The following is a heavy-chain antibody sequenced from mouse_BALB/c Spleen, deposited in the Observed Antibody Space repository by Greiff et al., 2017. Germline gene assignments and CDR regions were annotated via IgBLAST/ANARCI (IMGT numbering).Heavy chain of an antibody. CDR3: GRILQSMDY. CDR2: IWAGGST. Sequence: VKLQESGPGLVAPSQSLSITCTVSGFSLTSYGVHWVRQPPGKGLEWLGVIWAGGSTSYNSALMSRLSISKDNSKSQVFLKMNSLQSDDTAMYYCGRILQSMDYWGQGMSVTVSS. D-gene: IGHD6-1*01. J-gene: IGHJ4*01. V-gene: IGHV2-9*02. CDR1: GFSLTSYG.